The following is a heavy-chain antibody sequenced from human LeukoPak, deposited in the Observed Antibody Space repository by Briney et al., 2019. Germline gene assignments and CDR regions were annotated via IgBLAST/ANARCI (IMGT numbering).Heavy chain of an antibody. CDR2: INWSGDRI. V-gene: IGHV3-9*01. D-gene: IGHD3-9*01. J-gene: IGHJ4*02. CDR1: GFTFDDYA. CDR3: ARDRGDYDILSGYLDY. Sequence: PSGGSLRLSCAASGFTFDDYAMHWGRQAPGKGLEWVSGINWSGDRIGYADSVKGRFTSSRDNAKKSLYLQMNSLRAEDTAVYHCARDRGDYDILSGYLDYWGQGILVTVSS.